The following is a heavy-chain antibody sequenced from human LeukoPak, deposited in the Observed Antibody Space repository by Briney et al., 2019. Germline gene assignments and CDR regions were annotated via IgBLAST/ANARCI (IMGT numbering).Heavy chain of an antibody. D-gene: IGHD2-2*01. Sequence: ASGKVSCKPSGYTFTSYYMHYVRQAPGHGLEGRGRLNPSGGSTRYAQKFQGRVTMTRDTSTSTVYMEMSSRRSEDTAVYYCARDGGYCSSTSCQNWFDPWGQGTLVTVSS. CDR2: LNPSGGST. V-gene: IGHV1-46*01. J-gene: IGHJ5*02. CDR3: ARDGGYCSSTSCQNWFDP. CDR1: GYTFTSYY.